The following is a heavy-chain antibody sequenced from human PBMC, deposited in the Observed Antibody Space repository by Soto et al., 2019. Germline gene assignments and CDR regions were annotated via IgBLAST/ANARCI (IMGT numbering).Heavy chain of an antibody. V-gene: IGHV4-39*01. Sequence: SETLSLTCTVSGDSITTNSYFWAWIRQPPGKGLEWIGSIYYSGSTYHNPSLKSRVTISVDRSNNQFSLKLTSVTAADTAVYYCARHFSVDHFDYWGQGALVTVSS. CDR1: GDSITTNSYF. CDR3: ARHFSVDHFDY. D-gene: IGHD3-9*01. J-gene: IGHJ4*02. CDR2: IYYSGST.